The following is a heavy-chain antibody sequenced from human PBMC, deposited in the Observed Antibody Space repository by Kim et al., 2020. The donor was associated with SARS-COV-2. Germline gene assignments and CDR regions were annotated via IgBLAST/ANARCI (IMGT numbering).Heavy chain of an antibody. V-gene: IGHV4-34*01. D-gene: IGHD5-12*01. CDR3: ARGESEMATIPQPLDY. Sequence: SLKSRVTFSVGPSKNQFSLKLSSVTAADTAVYYCARGESEMATIPQPLDYWGQGTLITVSS. J-gene: IGHJ4*02.